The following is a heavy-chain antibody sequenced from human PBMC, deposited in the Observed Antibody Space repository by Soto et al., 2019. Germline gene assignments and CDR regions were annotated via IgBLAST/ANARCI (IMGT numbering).Heavy chain of an antibody. CDR3: AKYIVPNDSSGYYSILTDS. V-gene: IGHV3-23*01. CDR2: ISYNGGGT. CDR1: GFTFSKYA. D-gene: IGHD3-22*01. J-gene: IGHJ4*02. Sequence: GGSLRLSCAASGFTFSKYAMTWARQAPGKGLEWVSAISYNGGGTYYLDSVKGRFTVSRDNSKNTLYLQMHSLRAEDTAVYYCAKYIVPNDSSGYYSILTDSWGQGTVVTVSS.